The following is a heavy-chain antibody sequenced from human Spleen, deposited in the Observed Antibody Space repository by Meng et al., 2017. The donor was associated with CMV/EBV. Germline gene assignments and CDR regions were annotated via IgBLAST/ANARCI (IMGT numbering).Heavy chain of an antibody. V-gene: IGHV3-11*04. CDR1: GFSVAGNY. D-gene: IGHD1-26*01. CDR3: AREDRPKWELLPTDY. J-gene: IGHJ4*02. CDR2: ISSSSSTI. Sequence: GEPLKISCEASGFSVAGNYMSWVRQAPGKGLEWVSYISSSSSTIYYADSVKGRFTISRDNAKNSLYLQMNSLRAEDTAVYYCAREDRPKWELLPTDYWGQGTLVTVSS.